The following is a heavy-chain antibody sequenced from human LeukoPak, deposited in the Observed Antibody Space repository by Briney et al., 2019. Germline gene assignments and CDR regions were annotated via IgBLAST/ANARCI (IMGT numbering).Heavy chain of an antibody. J-gene: IGHJ5*02. Sequence: SVKVSCKASGGTFSSYAISWVRQAPGQGLEWMGGIIPIFGTANYAQKFQGRVTITTDESTSTACMELSSLRSEDTAVYYCARGPPYSSSWYRDNWFDPWGQGTLVTVSS. CDR2: IIPIFGTA. CDR3: ARGPPYSSSWYRDNWFDP. D-gene: IGHD6-13*01. CDR1: GGTFSSYA. V-gene: IGHV1-69*05.